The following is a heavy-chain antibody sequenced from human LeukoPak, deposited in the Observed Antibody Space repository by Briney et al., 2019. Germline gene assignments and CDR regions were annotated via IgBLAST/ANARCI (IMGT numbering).Heavy chain of an antibody. CDR3: ARAVVVVAATLNY. J-gene: IGHJ4*02. CDR2: ISYDGSNK. D-gene: IGHD2-15*01. Sequence: GGSLRLSCAASGFTFSSYAMHWVRQAPGKGLEWVAVISYDGSNKYYADSVKGRFTISRDNSNNTLYLQMNSLRAEDTAVYYCARAVVVVAATLNYWGQGTLVTVSS. CDR1: GFTFSSYA. V-gene: IGHV3-30*04.